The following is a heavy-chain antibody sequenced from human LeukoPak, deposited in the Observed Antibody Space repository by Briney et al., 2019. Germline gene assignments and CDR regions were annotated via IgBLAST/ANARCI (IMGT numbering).Heavy chain of an antibody. J-gene: IGHJ3*02. CDR1: GFTFSSYA. D-gene: IGHD3-3*01. V-gene: IGHV3-23*01. Sequence: GGSLRLSCAASGFTFSSYAMSWVRQAPGKGLEWVSAISGSGGSTYYADSVKGRFTISRDNSKNTLYLQMNSLRAEDTAVYYCAKDVVGVVIFNDAFDIWGQGTMVTVSS. CDR2: ISGSGGST. CDR3: AKDVVGVVIFNDAFDI.